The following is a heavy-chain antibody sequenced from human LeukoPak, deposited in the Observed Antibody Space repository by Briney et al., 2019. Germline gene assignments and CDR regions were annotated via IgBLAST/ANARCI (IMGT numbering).Heavy chain of an antibody. CDR3: ARDAEVGTLFGVLSRYNWFDP. D-gene: IGHD3-3*01. CDR1: GGSISSSSYY. V-gene: IGHV3-7*01. CDR2: IKQDGSEK. J-gene: IGHJ5*02. Sequence: ETLSLTCTVSGGSISSSSYYWGWIRQPPGKGLEWVANIKQDGSEKYYVDSVKGRFTISRDNAKKSLYLQMNSLGVEDTAVYYCARDAEVGTLFGVLSRYNWFDPWGQGALVTVSS.